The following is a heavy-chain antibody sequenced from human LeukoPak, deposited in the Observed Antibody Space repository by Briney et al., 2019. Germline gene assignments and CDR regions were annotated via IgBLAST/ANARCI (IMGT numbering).Heavy chain of an antibody. CDR1: GYSISSGYY. CDR3: ARVHSGSYRGNY. Sequence: TASETLSLTCTVSGYSISSGYYWGWIRQPPGKGLEWIGSIYHSGSTYYNPSLKSRVTISVDTSKNQFSLKLSSVTAADTAVYYCARVHSGSYRGNYWGQGTLVTVSS. D-gene: IGHD1-26*01. V-gene: IGHV4-38-2*02. J-gene: IGHJ4*02. CDR2: IYHSGST.